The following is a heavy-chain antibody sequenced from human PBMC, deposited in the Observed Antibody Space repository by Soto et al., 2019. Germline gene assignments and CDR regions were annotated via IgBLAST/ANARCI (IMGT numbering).Heavy chain of an antibody. V-gene: IGHV2-5*02. CDR2: IYWDDDR. D-gene: IGHD2-15*01. CDR1: GFSLNNTGVA. CDR3: AHRQTEAGAPGGYFVDY. J-gene: IGHJ4*02. Sequence: SGPTLVNPTQTLTLTCTFSGFSLNNTGVAVGWIRQPPGKALEWLALIYWDDDRLYRPSLQNRLTLTKDTSKNQVVLTMTNLGPMDTATYFCAHRQTEAGAPGGYFVDYWGQGTLVTVSS.